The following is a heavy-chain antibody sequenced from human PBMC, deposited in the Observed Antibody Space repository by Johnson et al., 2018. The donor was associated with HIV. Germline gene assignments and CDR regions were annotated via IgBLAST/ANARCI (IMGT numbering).Heavy chain of an antibody. D-gene: IGHD6-13*01. V-gene: IGHV3-53*01. Sequence: MQLVESGGGLIQPEGSLRLSCAASGFTVSSNYMSWVRQAPGKGLAWVSVIYSGGSTYYADSVKGRFTISRDNSKNTLYLQMNSLRAEDTAVYYCARDRGSSWPYDAFDIWGQGTMVTVSS. J-gene: IGHJ3*02. CDR3: ARDRGSSWPYDAFDI. CDR1: GFTVSSNY. CDR2: IYSGGST.